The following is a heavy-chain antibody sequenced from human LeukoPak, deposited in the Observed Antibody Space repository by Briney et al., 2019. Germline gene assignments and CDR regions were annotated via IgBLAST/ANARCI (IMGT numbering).Heavy chain of an antibody. CDR1: GGSISSYY. Sequence: SETLCLTCTVSGGSISSYYWSWVRQPPGKGLEWIGYIYKTVNTNYNPSLKSRATISVDTSKSQFSLKLTSVTAADTAVYFCARDEGNGWPLGWHFDLWGGGTLATVSS. CDR2: IYKTVNT. J-gene: IGHJ2*01. D-gene: IGHD6-19*01. V-gene: IGHV4-59*01. CDR3: ARDEGNGWPLGWHFDL.